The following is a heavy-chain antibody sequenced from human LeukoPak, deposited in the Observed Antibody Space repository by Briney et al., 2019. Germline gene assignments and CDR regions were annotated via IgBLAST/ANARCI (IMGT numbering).Heavy chain of an antibody. CDR2: ISWNSGSI. CDR1: GFTFDDYA. V-gene: IGHV3-9*03. Sequence: GGSLRLSCAASGFTFDDYAMHWVRQAPGKGLEWVSGISWNSGSIGYADSVKGRFTISRDNAKNSLYLQMNSLRAEDMALYYCAKDMSSSWYGEAFDIWGQGTMVTVSS. J-gene: IGHJ3*02. CDR3: AKDMSSSWYGEAFDI. D-gene: IGHD6-13*01.